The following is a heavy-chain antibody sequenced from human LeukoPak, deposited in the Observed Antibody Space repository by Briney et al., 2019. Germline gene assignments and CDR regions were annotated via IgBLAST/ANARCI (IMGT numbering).Heavy chain of an antibody. V-gene: IGHV4-39*01. J-gene: IGHJ2*01. CDR1: GGSISSSSYH. CDR2: IYYSGST. D-gene: IGHD2-2*01. CDR3: ARRVKYIGVVPAARYWYFYL. Sequence: SETLSLTCTVSGGSISSSSYHWGWIRQPPGKGLEWIGSIYYSGSTYYNPSLKSRVTISVDTSKNQFSLKLSSVTAADTAVYYCARRVKYIGVVPAARYWYFYLWGRGTLVTVSS.